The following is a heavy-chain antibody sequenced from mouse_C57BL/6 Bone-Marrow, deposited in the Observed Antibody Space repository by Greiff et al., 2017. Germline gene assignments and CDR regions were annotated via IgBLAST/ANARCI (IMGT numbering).Heavy chain of an antibody. CDR1: GYTFTSYW. CDR3: ARLWAFAY. Sequence: VQLQQSGAELAKPGASVKLSCKASGYTFTSYWMHWVKQRPGQGLEWIGNINPSSGYTKYNQKFKDKATLTVDKSSSTAYMQLSSLTYEDSAVYYCARLWAFAYWGQGTLVTVSA. V-gene: IGHV1-7*01. CDR2: INPSSGYT. D-gene: IGHD1-1*02. J-gene: IGHJ3*01.